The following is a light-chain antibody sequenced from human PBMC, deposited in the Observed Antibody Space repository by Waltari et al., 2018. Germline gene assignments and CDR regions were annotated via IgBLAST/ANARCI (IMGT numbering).Light chain of an antibody. J-gene: IGKJ4*01. V-gene: IGKV1-39*01. Sequence: DIQLTQSPSSLSASVGDRVTITCRASQSISTYLSWYQQKPGKAPKLLIYAASRLHSGVPSRFSGGGSGTDFTLTISSLQPEDFATYYCQQGYSTPPRLTFGGGTKVEI. CDR1: QSISTY. CDR2: AAS. CDR3: QQGYSTPPRLT.